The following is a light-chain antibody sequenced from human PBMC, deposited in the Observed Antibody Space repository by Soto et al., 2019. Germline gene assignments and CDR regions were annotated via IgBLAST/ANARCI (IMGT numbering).Light chain of an antibody. Sequence: EIVLTQSPGTLSLSPGERATLSCRASQSVSSSYLAWYQQKPGQAPRLLIYDASTRATGIPDRFSGSGSGTEFTLTISSLQSEDFAVYYCQHQSNWPRTFGQGTKVDIK. J-gene: IGKJ1*01. CDR1: QSVSSSY. CDR3: QHQSNWPRT. CDR2: DAS. V-gene: IGKV3D-20*02.